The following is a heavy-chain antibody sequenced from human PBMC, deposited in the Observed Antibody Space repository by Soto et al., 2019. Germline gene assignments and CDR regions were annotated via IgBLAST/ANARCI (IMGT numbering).Heavy chain of an antibody. CDR2: MYSGGSA. J-gene: IGHJ4*02. Sequence: GGSLRLSCAVSGFSVSSTYMSWVRQAPGKGLEWVSVMYSGGSAYYADSVKGRFSISRENSKNTLSLQMNSLRAEDTAVYYCARVMMVRGVVFEYWGRGTLVTVSS. CDR1: GFSVSSTY. CDR3: ARVMMVRGVVFEY. D-gene: IGHD3-10*01. V-gene: IGHV3-53*01.